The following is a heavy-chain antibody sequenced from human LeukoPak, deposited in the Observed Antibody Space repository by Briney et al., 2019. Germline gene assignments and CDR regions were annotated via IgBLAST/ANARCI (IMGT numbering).Heavy chain of an antibody. CDR3: ARVDRRSAYRYFFDY. CDR1: GGSISGYY. CDR2: IYYSGNT. D-gene: IGHD3-3*01. Sequence: SETLSLTCTVSGGSISGYYWSWVRQPPGKGLEWVGFIYYSGNTNYNPSLKSRVTISVDTPKNQFSLRLTSVTAADTAVYYCARVDRRSAYRYFFDYWGQGTLVTVSS. V-gene: IGHV4-59*01. J-gene: IGHJ4*02.